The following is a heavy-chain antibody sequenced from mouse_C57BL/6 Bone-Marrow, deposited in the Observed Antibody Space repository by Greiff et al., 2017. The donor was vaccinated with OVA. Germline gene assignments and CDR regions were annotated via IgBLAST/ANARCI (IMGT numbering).Heavy chain of an antibody. CDR1: GFTFSNYW. CDR2: IRLKSDNYAT. V-gene: IGHV6-3*01. D-gene: IGHD3-3*01. CDR3: TGTGRGIAY. J-gene: IGHJ3*01. Sequence: DVQLQESGGGLVQPGGSMKLSCVASGFTFSNYWMNWVRQSPEKGLEWVAQIRLKSDNYATHYAASVKGRFTISRDDSKSSVYLQMNNLRAEDTGIYYCTGTGRGIAYWGQGTLVTVSA.